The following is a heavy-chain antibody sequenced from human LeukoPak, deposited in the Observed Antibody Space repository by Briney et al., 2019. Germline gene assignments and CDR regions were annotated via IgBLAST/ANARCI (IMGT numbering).Heavy chain of an antibody. D-gene: IGHD1-26*01. J-gene: IGHJ4*02. CDR3: ARDRVGATRG. V-gene: IGHV3-21*01. Sequence: PGGSLRLSCAASGFTFSSYSMNWVRQVPGKGLEWVSSISSSSSYIYYADSVKGRLTISRDNAKNSLYLQMNSLRAEDTAVYYCARDRVGATRGWGQGTLVTVSS. CDR1: GFTFSSYS. CDR2: ISSSSSYI.